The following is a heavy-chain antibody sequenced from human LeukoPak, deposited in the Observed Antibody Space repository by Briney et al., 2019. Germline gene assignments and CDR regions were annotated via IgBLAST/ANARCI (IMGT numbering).Heavy chain of an antibody. CDR3: ARARMRSGSYYRLDYYYGMDV. J-gene: IGHJ6*02. CDR1: GFTFDDYG. CDR2: INWNGGST. Sequence: PGGSPRLSCAASGFTFDDYGMSWVRQAPGKGLEWVSGINWNGGSTGYADSVKGRFAISRDNAKNSLYLQMNSLRAEDTALYHCARARMRSGSYYRLDYYYGMDVWGQGTTVTVSS. V-gene: IGHV3-20*01. D-gene: IGHD3-10*01.